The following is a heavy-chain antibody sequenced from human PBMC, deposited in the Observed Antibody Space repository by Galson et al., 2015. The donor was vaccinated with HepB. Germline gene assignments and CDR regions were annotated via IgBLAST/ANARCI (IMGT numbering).Heavy chain of an antibody. CDR3: ARDPFIVVVVAATRGLDY. V-gene: IGHV3-30*04. CDR2: ISYDGSNK. CDR1: GFTFSSYA. Sequence: SLRLSCAASGFTFSSYAMHWVRQAPGKGLEWVAVISYDGSNKYYADSVKGRFTISRDNSKNTLYLQMNSLRAEDTAVYYCARDPFIVVVVAATRGLDYWGQGTLVTVSS. D-gene: IGHD2-15*01. J-gene: IGHJ4*02.